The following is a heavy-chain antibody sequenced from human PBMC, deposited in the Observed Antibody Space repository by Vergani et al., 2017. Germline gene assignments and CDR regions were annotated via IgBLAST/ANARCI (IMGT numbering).Heavy chain of an antibody. CDR3: ARRSGGYYSGGKVHPLRTAFDV. V-gene: IGHV4-61*02. J-gene: IGHJ3*01. CDR1: GGSISAGYYF. D-gene: IGHD2-15*01. Sequence: QVQLQASGPGRVKPSQTLSLTCTMSGGSISAGYYFWSWLRQPAGKGLEWLGHISASGNASHRPSLKTRVSMSVDTAKNQFSLTVTSVTAADTAIYFCARRSGGYYSGGKVHPLRTAFDVWGHGTVVTVSS. CDR2: ISASGNA.